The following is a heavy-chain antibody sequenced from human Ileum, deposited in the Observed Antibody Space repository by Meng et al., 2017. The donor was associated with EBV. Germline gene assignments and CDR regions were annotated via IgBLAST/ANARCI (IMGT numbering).Heavy chain of an antibody. J-gene: IGHJ5*02. CDR2: IRNKTNGGTA. Sequence: EVQLVGAGGGLVKLGGSLRLSCAASGFTFTNAWMSWVRQAPGKGLEWVGRIRNKTNGGTADYAAPVKGRFSISRDDSKNTLYLQMNSLKIEDTAMYYCTTGKQWLVPWGQGTLVTVSS. CDR3: TTGKQWLVP. V-gene: IGHV3-15*01. CDR1: GFTFTNAW. D-gene: IGHD6-19*01.